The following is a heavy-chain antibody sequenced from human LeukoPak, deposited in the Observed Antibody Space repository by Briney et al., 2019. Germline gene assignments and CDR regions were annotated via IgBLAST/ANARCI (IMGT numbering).Heavy chain of an antibody. J-gene: IGHJ3*02. CDR3: ARDDLYDYVWGSYRAAAFDI. Sequence: ASVKVSCKASGGTFSSYAISWVRQAPGQGLEWMGGIIPIFGTANYAQKFQGRVTITTHESTSTAYMELSSLRSEDTAVYYCARDDLYDYVWGSYRAAAFDIWGQGTMVTVSS. CDR1: GGTFSSYA. V-gene: IGHV1-69*05. D-gene: IGHD3-16*02. CDR2: IIPIFGTA.